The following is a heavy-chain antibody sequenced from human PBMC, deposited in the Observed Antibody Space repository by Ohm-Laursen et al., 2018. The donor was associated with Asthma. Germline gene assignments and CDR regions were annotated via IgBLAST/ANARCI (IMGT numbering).Heavy chain of an antibody. J-gene: IGHJ5*02. CDR1: GFTFSNHC. Sequence: SLRLSCSASGFTFSNHCMTWVRQAPGRGLAWVALMPYDGKNEKFVESVKGRFTLSRDESKNTVYLQMNSLRADDTAVYYWAKDRGFEGDGYNLVSWGQGTLVTVSS. CDR3: AKDRGFEGDGYNLVS. CDR2: MPYDGKNE. V-gene: IGHV3-30*18. D-gene: IGHD5-24*01.